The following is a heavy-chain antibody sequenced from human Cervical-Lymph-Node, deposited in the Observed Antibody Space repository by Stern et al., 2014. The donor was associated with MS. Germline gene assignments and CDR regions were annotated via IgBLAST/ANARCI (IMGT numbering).Heavy chain of an antibody. CDR3: ARRVLVAMGGYPKTLDV. J-gene: IGHJ6*02. Sequence: VQLVQSGGVLVQPGGSLKLSCAASGFTFSRYWMTWVRQAPGKGLEWVANITEDGSEQYYVDSVKGRFTMSRDNAKNSLYLQMNSLRAEDTAVYYCARRVLVAMGGYPKTLDVWGRGTTVTVSS. D-gene: IGHD2-2*01. CDR1: GFTFSRYW. CDR2: ITEDGSEQ. V-gene: IGHV3-7*01.